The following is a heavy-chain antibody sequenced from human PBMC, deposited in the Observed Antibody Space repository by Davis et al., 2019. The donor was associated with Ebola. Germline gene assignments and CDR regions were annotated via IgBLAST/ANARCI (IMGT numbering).Heavy chain of an antibody. CDR2: ISYSGVT. J-gene: IGHJ6*03. CDR1: GGSVSGSH. CDR3: ARETEVVPTTVGGFFYNYMDV. Sequence: PGGSLRLSCSISGGSVSGSHWTWLRQPTGKGLEWIAYISYSGVTNYNPSLESRVSISIDTSKKQFSLRLTSVTAADTAVYYCARETEVVPTTVGGFFYNYMDVWGEGTTVTVSS. D-gene: IGHD4-23*01. V-gene: IGHV4-59*02.